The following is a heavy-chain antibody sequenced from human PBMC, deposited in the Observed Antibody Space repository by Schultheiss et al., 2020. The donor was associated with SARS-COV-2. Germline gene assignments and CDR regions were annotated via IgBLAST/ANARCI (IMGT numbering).Heavy chain of an antibody. CDR3: ARERAGAITIFGVVSRYGMDV. CDR2: VYYSGNT. CDR1: GDSINGDYY. J-gene: IGHJ6*02. Sequence: SETLSLTCTVSGDSINGDYYWSWIRQPPGKGLEWIGHVYYSGNTDYNPTLKSRVTISIETSKNQFSLRLTSVTAADTAVYYCARERAGAITIFGVVSRYGMDVWGQGTTVTVSS. V-gene: IGHV4-30-4*01. D-gene: IGHD3-3*01.